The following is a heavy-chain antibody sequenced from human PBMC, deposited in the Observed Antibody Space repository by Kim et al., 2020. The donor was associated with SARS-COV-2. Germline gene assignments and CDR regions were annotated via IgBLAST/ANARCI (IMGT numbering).Heavy chain of an antibody. V-gene: IGHV4-4*02. CDR2: T. D-gene: IGHD3-10*01. Sequence: THYNPSLKSRVTISVDKPKNQFALTLSSVTAADTAVYYCARDRGGMAFDIWGQGTMVTVSS. CDR3: ARDRGGMAFDI. J-gene: IGHJ3*02.